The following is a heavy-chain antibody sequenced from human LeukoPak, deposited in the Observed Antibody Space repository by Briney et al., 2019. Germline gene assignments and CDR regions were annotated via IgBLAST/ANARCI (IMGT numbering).Heavy chain of an antibody. Sequence: GGSLRLSCAASGFTFSSYAMSWVRHAPGKGLEWVSAISGSGGSTYYADSVKGRFTISRDNSKNTLYLQMNSLRAEDTAVYYCAKPITMIVVVQDAFDIWGQGTMVTVSS. CDR3: AKPITMIVVVQDAFDI. D-gene: IGHD3-22*01. CDR1: GFTFSSYA. J-gene: IGHJ3*02. CDR2: ISGSGGST. V-gene: IGHV3-23*01.